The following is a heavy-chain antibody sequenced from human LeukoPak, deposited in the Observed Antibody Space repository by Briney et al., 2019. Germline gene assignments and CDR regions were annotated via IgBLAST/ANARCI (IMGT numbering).Heavy chain of an antibody. CDR3: ARDLPVSGAYHQFDS. J-gene: IGHJ4*02. V-gene: IGHV3-21*01. Sequence: GGSLRLSCVASGFTFSSDRMNWVRQAPGKGLEWVSTIYSGSDYIYYADSVKGRFTISRDNAKNSLYLQMNSLRAVDTAIYYCARDLPVSGAYHQFDSWGQGTLVTVSS. CDR2: IYSGSDYI. CDR1: GFTFSSDR. D-gene: IGHD4/OR15-4a*01.